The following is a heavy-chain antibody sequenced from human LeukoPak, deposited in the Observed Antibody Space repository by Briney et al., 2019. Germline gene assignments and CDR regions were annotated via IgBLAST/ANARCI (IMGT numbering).Heavy chain of an antibody. Sequence: ASVKVSCKASGYTFTSYGISWVRQAPGQGLEWMGWISAYNGNTNYAQKLQGRVTMTTDTSTSTAYMELRNLRSDDTAVYYCARDPYYYDSSGYYFRYYNPRRPTDDAFDIWGQGTMVTVSS. CDR2: ISAYNGNT. CDR1: GYTFTSYG. D-gene: IGHD3-22*01. V-gene: IGHV1-18*01. CDR3: ARDPYYYDSSGYYFRYYNPRRPTDDAFDI. J-gene: IGHJ3*02.